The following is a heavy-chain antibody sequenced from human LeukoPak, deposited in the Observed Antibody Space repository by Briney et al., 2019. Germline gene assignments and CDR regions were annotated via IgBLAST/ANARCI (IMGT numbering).Heavy chain of an antibody. CDR2: IRSKANSYAT. D-gene: IGHD4-17*01. J-gene: IGHJ6*03. CDR1: GFTFSGSA. CDR3: TRHGGATEWDYGDYGAYYYYYMDV. Sequence: GGSLRLSCAASGFTFSGSAMHWVRQASGKGLEWVGRIRSKANSYATAYAASVKGRFTISRDDSKNTAYLQMNSLKTEDTAVYYCTRHGGATEWDYGDYGAYYYYYMDVWGKGTTVTVSS. V-gene: IGHV3-73*01.